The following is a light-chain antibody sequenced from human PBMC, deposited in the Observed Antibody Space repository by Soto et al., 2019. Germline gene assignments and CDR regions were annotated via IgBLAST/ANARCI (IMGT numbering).Light chain of an antibody. J-gene: IGLJ2*01. CDR3: QSYDSSLSGSRV. Sequence: QPVLTQPPSVSGAPGQRVTISCSGSSSNIGAGYDVHWYQQPPGTAPKLLIYGNSNRPSGVPDRFSGSKSGTSASLAITGLQAEDEADYYCQSYDSSLSGSRVFGGGTKLTV. CDR1: SSNIGAGYD. CDR2: GNS. V-gene: IGLV1-40*01.